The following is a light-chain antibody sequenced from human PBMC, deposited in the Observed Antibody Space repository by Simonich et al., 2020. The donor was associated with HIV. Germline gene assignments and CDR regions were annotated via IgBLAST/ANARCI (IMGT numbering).Light chain of an antibody. Sequence: DIVMTQSPLSLPVTPGEPASISCRSSQSLLHSNGYTYLDWYLQKPGQSPQLLIYLGSNRASGVPDRFSGSGSGTDFTLKISRVEAEDVGVYYCMQAVQTPPTFGPGTKVDIK. CDR2: LGS. J-gene: IGKJ3*01. CDR1: QSLLHSNGYTY. CDR3: MQAVQTPPT. V-gene: IGKV2-28*01.